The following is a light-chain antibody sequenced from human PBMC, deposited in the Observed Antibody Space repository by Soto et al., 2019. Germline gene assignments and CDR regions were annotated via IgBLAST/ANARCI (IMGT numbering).Light chain of an antibody. CDR1: QTIDNT. Sequence: EIVLAQSPGTLSLSPGERATLSCRASQTIDNTLAWYQRKPGQAPRLLIYDASTRATRVPARFSGSGSGTDFTLTISSLQSEDFAVYYSQHYNFWPYTFGQGTKVDIK. CDR3: QHYNFWPYT. J-gene: IGKJ2*01. CDR2: DAS. V-gene: IGKV3-15*01.